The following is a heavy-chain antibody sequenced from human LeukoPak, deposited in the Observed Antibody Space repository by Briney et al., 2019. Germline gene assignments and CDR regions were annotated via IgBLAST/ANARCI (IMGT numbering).Heavy chain of an antibody. J-gene: IGHJ3*02. CDR1: GFTFSSYA. D-gene: IGHD6-25*01. CDR2: IRGSGGST. Sequence: GGSLRLSCAASGFTFSSYAMGWVRQAPGKGLEWVSTIRGSGGSTYYADSVKGRFTISRDNSKNTLYLQMNSLRAEDTAVYYCAKVKSSAYDAFDIWGQGTMVTVSS. V-gene: IGHV3-23*01. CDR3: AKVKSSAYDAFDI.